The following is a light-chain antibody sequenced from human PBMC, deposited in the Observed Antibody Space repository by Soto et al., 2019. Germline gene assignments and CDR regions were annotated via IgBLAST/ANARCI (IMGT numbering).Light chain of an antibody. CDR2: GAS. J-gene: IGKJ2*01. V-gene: IGKV3-20*01. Sequence: EIVLTQSPGTLSLSPGERATLSCRASQSVSSSYLAWYQQKPGQAPRLLIYGASSRATGVPDRFSGSGSGTDFTLTGSRLEPEDCSVYYCQQYGTSPQTLGQGTKLEIK. CDR3: QQYGTSPQT. CDR1: QSVSSSY.